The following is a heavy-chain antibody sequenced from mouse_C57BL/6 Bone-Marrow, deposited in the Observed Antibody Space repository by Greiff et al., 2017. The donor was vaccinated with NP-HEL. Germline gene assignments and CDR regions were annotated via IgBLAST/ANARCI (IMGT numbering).Heavy chain of an antibody. CDR3: AIASNYVTY. Sequence: QVQLKQSGAELVKPGASVKVSCKASGCTFTSYWMHWVKQRPGQGLEWIGRIHPSDSDTNYNQKFKGKATLTVDKSSSTAYMQLSSLTSEDSAVYYCAIASNYVTYWGQGTLVTVSA. J-gene: IGHJ3*01. CDR2: IHPSDSDT. CDR1: GCTFTSYW. D-gene: IGHD2-5*01. V-gene: IGHV1-74*01.